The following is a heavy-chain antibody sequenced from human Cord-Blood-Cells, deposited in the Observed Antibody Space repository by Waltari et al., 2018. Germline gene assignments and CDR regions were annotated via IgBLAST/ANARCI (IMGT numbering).Heavy chain of an antibody. CDR2: INQSGNT. CDR3: ARGGRYCSSTSCQNNWFDP. J-gene: IGHJ5*02. D-gene: IGHD2-2*01. Sequence: QVQLQQWGAGLLKPSETLSLTCAVYGGSFSGYYWSWIRQPPGKGLEWIGEINQSGNTHYNASRKSRVTISVDTSKNQFSLKLSSVTASDTAVYYWARGGRYCSSTSCQNNWFDPWGQGTLVTVSS. V-gene: IGHV4-34*01. CDR1: GGSFSGYY.